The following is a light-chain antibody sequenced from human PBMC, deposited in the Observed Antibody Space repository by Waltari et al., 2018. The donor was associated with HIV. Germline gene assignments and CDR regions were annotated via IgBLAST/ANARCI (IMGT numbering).Light chain of an antibody. CDR3: SSYTSFSTVL. Sequence: QSALTQPASVSGSPGQSITISCTGTGSDVGTYSLVSWYQHHPGKAPKLMIYEGNKRPSGVSNRFSGSKSGNTASLTISGLQAEDEADYYCSSYTSFSTVLFGGGTKLTVL. CDR1: GSDVGTYSL. V-gene: IGLV2-23*01. J-gene: IGLJ2*01. CDR2: EGN.